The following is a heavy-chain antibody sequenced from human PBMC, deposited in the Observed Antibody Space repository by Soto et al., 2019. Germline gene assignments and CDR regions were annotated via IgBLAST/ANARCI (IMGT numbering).Heavy chain of an antibody. CDR3: ARAGKDSGWSALDY. J-gene: IGHJ4*02. CDR1: GGSISSSSYY. Sequence: SETLSLTCTVSGGSISSSSYYWGWIRQPPGKGLEWIGSIYYSGSTYYNPSLKSRVTISVDTSKNQFSLKLSSVTAADTAVYYCARAGKDSGWSALDYWGQGTLVTVSS. V-gene: IGHV4-39*01. D-gene: IGHD6-19*01. CDR2: IYYSGST.